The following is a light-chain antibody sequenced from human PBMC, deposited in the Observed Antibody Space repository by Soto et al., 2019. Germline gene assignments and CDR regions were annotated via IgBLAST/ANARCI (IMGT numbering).Light chain of an antibody. V-gene: IGKV3-15*01. CDR1: QSFSRNY. CDR3: QQYNNWPT. CDR2: AAS. Sequence: PGETATLSFRSSQSFSRNYLAWYQQKPGQAPRVLIYAASTRATGIPGRFSGSGSGTEFTLTISSLQSEDFAVYYCQQYNNWPTFGQGTRLENK. J-gene: IGKJ5*01.